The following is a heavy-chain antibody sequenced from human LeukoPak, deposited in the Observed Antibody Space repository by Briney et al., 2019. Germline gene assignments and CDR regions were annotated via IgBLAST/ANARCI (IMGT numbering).Heavy chain of an antibody. J-gene: IGHJ4*02. CDR1: GFTFSTFN. D-gene: IGHD3-16*01. Sequence: GGSLRLSCAASGFTFSTFNMRWVRQAPGKGLEWVSSISSSGSYIYYVGSVKGRFTISRDNAKTSLFLQMNSLRAEDTAVYYCASAQLRLGELADYWGQGTLVTVSS. CDR2: ISSSGSYI. V-gene: IGHV3-21*01. CDR3: ASAQLRLGELADY.